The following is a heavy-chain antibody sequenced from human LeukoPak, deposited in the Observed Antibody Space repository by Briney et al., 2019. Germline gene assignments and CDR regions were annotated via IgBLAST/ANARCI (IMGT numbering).Heavy chain of an antibody. CDR1: GGTFSSYA. CDR2: IIPIFGTA. CDR3: ARLTRSRTTNAFDI. V-gene: IGHV1-69*05. D-gene: IGHD4-17*01. J-gene: IGHJ3*02. Sequence: SVKVSCKASGGTFSSYAISWVRQAPGQGLAWMGGIIPIFGTANYAQKFQGRVTITTDESTSTAYMGLSSLRSEDTAVYYCARLTRSRTTNAFDIWGQGTMVTVSS.